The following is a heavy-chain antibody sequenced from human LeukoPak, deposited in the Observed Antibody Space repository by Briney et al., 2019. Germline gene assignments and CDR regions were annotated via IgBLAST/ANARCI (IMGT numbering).Heavy chain of an antibody. Sequence: GGSLRLSCAASGFTFSSYWMSWVRQAPGKGLEWVANIKQDGSEKYYVDSVKGRFTISRDNAKNSLYLQMNSLRAEDTAVYYCARDHDSSVYDFWSGLLAFDIWGQGTMVTVSS. J-gene: IGHJ3*02. CDR2: IKQDGSEK. V-gene: IGHV3-7*01. CDR1: GFTFSSYW. CDR3: ARDHDSSVYDFWSGLLAFDI. D-gene: IGHD3-3*01.